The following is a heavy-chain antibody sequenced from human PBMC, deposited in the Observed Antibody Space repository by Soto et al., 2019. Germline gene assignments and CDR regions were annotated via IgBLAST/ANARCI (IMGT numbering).Heavy chain of an antibody. CDR1: GYTFTGYY. J-gene: IGHJ4*02. D-gene: IGHD6-19*01. CDR2: INPNSGGT. CDR3: ARDSGRIAVAGTRGXDY. Sequence: ASVKVSCKASGYTFTGYYMHWVRQAPGQGLEWMGWINPNSGGTNYARKFQGWVTMTRDTSISTAYMELSRLRSDDTAVYYCARDSGRIAVAGTRGXDYWGQGTLVTVSS. V-gene: IGHV1-2*04.